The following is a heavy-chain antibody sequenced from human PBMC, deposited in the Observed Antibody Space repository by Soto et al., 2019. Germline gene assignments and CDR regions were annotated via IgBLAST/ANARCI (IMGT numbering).Heavy chain of an antibody. Sequence: ASVKVSCKASGYTFTNYGITRVRQAPGQGLEWMGWISAYNGNTHYTQRLQGRVTMTTDTSTSTAYMELRGLRSDDTAVYYCARVRQLLGYFYSYMDVWGKGTXFTFP. CDR1: GYTFTNYG. J-gene: IGHJ6*03. CDR3: ARVRQLLGYFYSYMDV. V-gene: IGHV1-18*01. CDR2: ISAYNGNT. D-gene: IGHD6-6*01.